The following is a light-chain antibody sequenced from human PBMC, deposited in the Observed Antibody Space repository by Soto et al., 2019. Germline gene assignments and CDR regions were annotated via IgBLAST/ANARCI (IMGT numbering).Light chain of an antibody. Sequence: EIVLTQSPATLSLSPGERATLSCRASQSVNSYLDWYQQKPGQAPRLLIFDASTRATGIPARFSGSGSGTDFTLTISSLEPEDFAVYYCQQRSIWPPAFGGGTKVEIK. J-gene: IGKJ4*01. CDR3: QQRSIWPPA. CDR2: DAS. V-gene: IGKV3-11*01. CDR1: QSVNSY.